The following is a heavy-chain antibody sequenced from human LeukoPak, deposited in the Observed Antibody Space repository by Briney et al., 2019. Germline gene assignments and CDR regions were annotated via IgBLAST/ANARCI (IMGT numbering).Heavy chain of an antibody. V-gene: IGHV1-46*01. CDR3: ARVVIVGATTGAFDI. Sequence: ASVNVSCTSSGYTFTSYYMHWGRQAPGQGLEWMGIIKPSGGSTSYAQKFQGRVTMTRDTSTSTVYMELSSLRSEDTAVYYCARVVIVGATTGAFDIWGQGTMVTVSS. CDR1: GYTFTSYY. D-gene: IGHD1-26*01. CDR2: IKPSGGST. J-gene: IGHJ3*02.